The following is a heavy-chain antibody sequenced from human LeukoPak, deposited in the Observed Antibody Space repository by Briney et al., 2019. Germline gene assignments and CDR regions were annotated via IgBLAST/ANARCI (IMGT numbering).Heavy chain of an antibody. CDR2: IYSSGNT. Sequence: PSETLSLTCTVSGASITNSYWNWVRQPPGKGLEWIGYIYSSGNTNYNPSLKSRVTISLDVSKNQFSLKLTSVTAADTAVYCCANSYDGKIVPFDNWGQGALVAVSS. V-gene: IGHV4-4*09. J-gene: IGHJ4*02. D-gene: IGHD4-23*01. CDR3: ANSYDGKIVPFDN. CDR1: GASITNSY.